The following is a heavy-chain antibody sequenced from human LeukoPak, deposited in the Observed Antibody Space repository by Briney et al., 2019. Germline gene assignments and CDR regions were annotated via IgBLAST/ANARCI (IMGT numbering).Heavy chain of an antibody. CDR1: GGSISSYY. D-gene: IGHD6-19*01. CDR3: ARLTGSSGWYPNYGMDV. V-gene: IGHV4-59*01. J-gene: IGHJ6*02. CDR2: IYYSGST. Sequence: SGTLSLTCTVSGGSISSYYWSWIRQPPGKGLEWIGYIYYSGSTNYNPSLKSRVTISVDTSKNQFSLKLSSVTAADTAVYYCARLTGSSGWYPNYGMDVWGQGTTVTVSS.